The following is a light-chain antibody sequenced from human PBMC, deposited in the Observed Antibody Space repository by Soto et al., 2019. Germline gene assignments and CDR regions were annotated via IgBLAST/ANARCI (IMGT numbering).Light chain of an antibody. Sequence: QSPPTQPASVSGSPGQSIAISCTATSSDVGAFHYVSWYQQHPGKAPKFMICDVSSRPAGVSDRFSGSKSGNTASLTISGLQTEDEADYYCASYTTSSTYVFGTGTRVTV. V-gene: IGLV2-14*03. J-gene: IGLJ1*01. CDR1: SSDVGAFHY. CDR3: ASYTTSSTYV. CDR2: DVS.